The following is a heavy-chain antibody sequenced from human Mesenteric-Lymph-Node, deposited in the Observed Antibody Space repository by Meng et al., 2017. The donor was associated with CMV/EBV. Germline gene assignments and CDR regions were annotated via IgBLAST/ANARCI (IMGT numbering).Heavy chain of an antibody. J-gene: IGHJ4*02. CDR2: IWYDGSNK. CDR3: AKVLQGYCSITSCYAFGY. D-gene: IGHD2-2*01. V-gene: IGHV3-33*06. CDR1: TFSSYG. Sequence: TFSSYGMHWGRQAPGKGLEWVAVIWYDGSNKYYADSVKGRFTISRDNSKNTLYLQMNSLRAEDTAVYYCAKVLQGYCSITSCYAFGYWGQGTLVTVSS.